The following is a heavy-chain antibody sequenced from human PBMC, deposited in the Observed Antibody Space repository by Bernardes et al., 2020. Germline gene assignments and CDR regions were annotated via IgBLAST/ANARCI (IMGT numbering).Heavy chain of an antibody. CDR1: GFSFSSYG. CDR3: AKGHYFDRSGQYSYCDH. Sequence: GGSLRLSCAASGFSFSSYGMHWVRLAPGKGLEWVAVISLDGGNKFYGDSVKGRFTISRDNSKNTLYLQMNSLRVEDTAVYYCAKGHYFDRSGQYSYCDHWGQGALITVS. V-gene: IGHV3-30*18. CDR2: ISLDGGNK. D-gene: IGHD3-22*01. J-gene: IGHJ4*02.